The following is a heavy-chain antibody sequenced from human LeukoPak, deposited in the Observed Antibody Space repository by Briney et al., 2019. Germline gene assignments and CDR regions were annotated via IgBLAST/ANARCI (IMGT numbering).Heavy chain of an antibody. CDR1: GGSISSYY. V-gene: IGHV4-59*01. J-gene: IGHJ4*02. Sequence: PSETLSLTCTVSGGSISSYYWSWFRQPPGKGLEWIGYIYYSGSTNYNPSLKSRVTISVDTSKNQFSLKLSSVTAADTAVYYCARDSGGSYDYWGQGTLVTVSS. CDR3: ARDSGGSYDY. D-gene: IGHD1-26*01. CDR2: IYYSGST.